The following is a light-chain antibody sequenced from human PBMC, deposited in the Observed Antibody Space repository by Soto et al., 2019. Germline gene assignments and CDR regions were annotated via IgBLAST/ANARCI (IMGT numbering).Light chain of an antibody. V-gene: IGKV3-15*01. CDR3: QQYNNWPIT. J-gene: IGKJ5*01. CDR1: QTIDNT. Sequence: EIVLGQSPCTVCLSPGERATLSCRASQTIDNTLAWYQRKPGQAPRLLIYDASTRATGVPARFSGSGSGTEFTLTISSLQSEDFEIYYCQQYNNWPITFGQGTRLEI. CDR2: DAS.